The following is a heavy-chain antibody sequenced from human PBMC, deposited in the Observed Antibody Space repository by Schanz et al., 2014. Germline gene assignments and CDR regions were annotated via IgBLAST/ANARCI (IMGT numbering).Heavy chain of an antibody. CDR3: AKVWGSDYFYPFDY. CDR2: ISGGGGSA. J-gene: IGHJ4*02. CDR1: GFNFNNYD. V-gene: IGHV3-23*04. D-gene: IGHD3-22*01. Sequence: EVQLVESGGGLVQPGGSLRLSCAASGFNFNNYDMNWVRLVPGKGLECVSGISGGGGSAYYADSVKGRFTISRDNSKNTLYLQMSSLRAEDTAVYYCAKVWGSDYFYPFDYWGQGTLVTVSS.